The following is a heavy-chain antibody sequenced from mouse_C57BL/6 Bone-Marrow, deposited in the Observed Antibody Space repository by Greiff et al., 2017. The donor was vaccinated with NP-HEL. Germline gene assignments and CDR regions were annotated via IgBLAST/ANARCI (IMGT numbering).Heavy chain of an antibody. J-gene: IGHJ2*01. CDR3: VRHGGYDSFDY. CDR2: IRSKSNNYAT. Sequence: EVHLVESGGGLVQPKGSLKLSCAASGFSFNTYAMNWVRQAPGKGLEWVARIRSKSNNYATYYADSVKDRFTISRDDSESMLYLQMNNLKTEDTAMYYCVRHGGYDSFDYWGQGTTLTVSS. D-gene: IGHD2-2*01. CDR1: GFSFNTYA. V-gene: IGHV10-1*01.